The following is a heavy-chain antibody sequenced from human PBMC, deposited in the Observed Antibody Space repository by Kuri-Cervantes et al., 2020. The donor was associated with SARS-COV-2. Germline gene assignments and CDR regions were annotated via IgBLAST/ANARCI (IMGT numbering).Heavy chain of an antibody. J-gene: IGHJ5*02. CDR3: ARQMMSSITIFGVVITKNWFDP. CDR2: IYYSGST. V-gene: IGHV4-61*05. D-gene: IGHD3-3*01. Sequence: GSLRLSCTVSGGSISSSSYYWGWIRQPPGKGLEWIGYIYYSGSTNYNPSLKSRVTISVDTSKNQFSLKLSSVTAADTAVCYCARQMMSSITIFGVVITKNWFDPWGQGTLVTVSS. CDR1: GGSISSSSYY.